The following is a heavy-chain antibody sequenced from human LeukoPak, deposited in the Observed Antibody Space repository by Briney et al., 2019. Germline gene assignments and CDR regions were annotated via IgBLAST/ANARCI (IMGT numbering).Heavy chain of an antibody. J-gene: IGHJ4*02. CDR2: ISSSSSYI. Sequence: GGSLRLSCAASGFTFSSYSMNWVRQAPGKGLEWVSSISSSSSYIYYAASVKGQFTISSENAKNSLYLQMTSLRAEDTAVYYCARYSAVWFGESDYWGQGTLVTVSS. D-gene: IGHD3-10*01. CDR1: GFTFSSYS. V-gene: IGHV3-21*01. CDR3: ARYSAVWFGESDY.